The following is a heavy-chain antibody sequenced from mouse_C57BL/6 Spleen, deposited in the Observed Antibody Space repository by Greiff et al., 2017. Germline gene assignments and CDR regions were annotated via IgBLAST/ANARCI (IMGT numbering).Heavy chain of an antibody. V-gene: IGHV1-18*01. J-gene: IGHJ3*01. CDR3: ARWNNLAWFAY. CDR2: INPNNGGT. CDR1: GYTFTDYN. D-gene: IGHD1-3*01. Sequence: VQLQQSGPELVKPGASVKIPCKASGYTFTDYNMDWVKQSHGKSLEWIGDINPNNGGTIYNQKFKGKATLTVDKSSSTAYMELRSLTSEDTAVYYCARWNNLAWFAYWGQGTLGTVSA.